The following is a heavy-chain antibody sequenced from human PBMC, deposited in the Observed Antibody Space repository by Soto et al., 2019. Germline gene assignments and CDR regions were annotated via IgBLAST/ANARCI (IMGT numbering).Heavy chain of an antibody. V-gene: IGHV3-13*01. J-gene: IGHJ6*02. CDR3: ARGGDRFDGMDV. CDR2: ISTAGDT. CDR1: GFGFNGYD. D-gene: IGHD3-16*01. Sequence: EVPLVESGGGLVQPGWSLRLSCAASGFGFNGYDMHWVRQAPGKNLEWVAAISTAGDTYYLGSVKGRFTISREDAKNSLSLQMNSLRVGDTAVYYCARGGDRFDGMDVWGQGTTVTVSS.